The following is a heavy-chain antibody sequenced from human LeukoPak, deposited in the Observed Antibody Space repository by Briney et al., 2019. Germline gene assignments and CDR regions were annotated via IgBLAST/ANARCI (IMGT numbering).Heavy chain of an antibody. D-gene: IGHD4-17*01. Sequence: SETLSLTCAVYGGSFSGYYWSWIRQPPGEGLEWIGEINHSGSTNYNPSLKSRVTISVDTSKNQFSLKLSSVTAADTAVYYCAREDYGDEKFDYWGQGTLVTVSS. J-gene: IGHJ4*02. CDR3: AREDYGDEKFDY. V-gene: IGHV4-34*01. CDR1: GGSFSGYY. CDR2: INHSGST.